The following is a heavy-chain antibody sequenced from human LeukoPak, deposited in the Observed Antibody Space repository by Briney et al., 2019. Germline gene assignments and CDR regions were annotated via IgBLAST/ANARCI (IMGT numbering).Heavy chain of an antibody. J-gene: IGHJ6*02. Sequence: SETLSLTCTVSGGSISSYYWTWIRQPPGKGLEWIGYIYYSGSTSYNPPLKSRLTISVDRSKNQFSLKLSSVTAADTAVYYCARRSFGSASPLRMDVWGQGTTVTVSS. CDR2: IYYSGST. V-gene: IGHV4-59*08. D-gene: IGHD3-10*01. CDR1: GGSISSYY. CDR3: ARRSFGSASPLRMDV.